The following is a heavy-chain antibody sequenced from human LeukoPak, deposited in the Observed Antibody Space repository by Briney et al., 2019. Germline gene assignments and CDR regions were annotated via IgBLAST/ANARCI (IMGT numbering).Heavy chain of an antibody. CDR3: ARDLYGDYDRGTQKRVYFQH. CDR2: ISSSSSYI. V-gene: IGHV3-21*01. J-gene: IGHJ1*01. CDR1: GFTFSSYS. Sequence: SGGSLRLSCAASGFTFSSYSMNWVRQAPGKGLEWVSSISSSSSYIYYADSVKGRFTISRDNAKNSLYLQMNSLRAEDTAVYYCARDLYGDYDRGTQKRVYFQHWGQGTLVTVSS. D-gene: IGHD4-17*01.